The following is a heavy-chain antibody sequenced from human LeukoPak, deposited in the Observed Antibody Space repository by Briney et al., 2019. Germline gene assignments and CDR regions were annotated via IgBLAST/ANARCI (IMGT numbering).Heavy chain of an antibody. V-gene: IGHV4-34*01. CDR1: GGSFSGYY. CDR3: ARVQGYCSGGSCYGNDY. D-gene: IGHD2-15*01. Sequence: PSETLSLTCAVYGGSFSGYYWSWFREPPGKGLEWIGEINHSGSTNYNPSPKSRVTISVDTSKNQFSLKLSSVTAADTAVYYCARVQGYCSGGSCYGNDYWGQGTLVTVSS. CDR2: INHSGST. J-gene: IGHJ4*02.